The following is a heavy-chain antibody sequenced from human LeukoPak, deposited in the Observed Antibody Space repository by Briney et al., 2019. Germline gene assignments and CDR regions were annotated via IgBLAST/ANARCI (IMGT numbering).Heavy chain of an antibody. V-gene: IGHV3-7*01. J-gene: IGHJ6*04. Sequence: GGSLRLSCATSGFTFSSYWMSWVRQAPGKGLEWVAYINQDGSEKNYADSVKGRFTISRDNAKNSLYLQMNSLRAEDTAVYYCAELGITMIGGVWGKGTTVTISS. CDR1: GFTFSSYW. CDR2: INQDGSEK. CDR3: AELGITMIGGV. D-gene: IGHD3-10*02.